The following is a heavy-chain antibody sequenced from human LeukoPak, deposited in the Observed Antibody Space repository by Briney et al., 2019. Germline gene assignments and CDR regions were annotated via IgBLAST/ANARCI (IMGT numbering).Heavy chain of an antibody. CDR3: VKDLGRYRNNCFDY. Sequence: GGSLRLSCAASGFTFSSYAMSWVRQAPEKGPEWVSTISGSGGGTYYADSVKGRFTISRDDSKNTLYLQMNSLRAEDTAVYYCVKDLGRYRNNCFDYWGQGTLVTVSS. CDR1: GFTFSSYA. D-gene: IGHD1-26*01. V-gene: IGHV3-23*01. J-gene: IGHJ4*02. CDR2: ISGSGGGT.